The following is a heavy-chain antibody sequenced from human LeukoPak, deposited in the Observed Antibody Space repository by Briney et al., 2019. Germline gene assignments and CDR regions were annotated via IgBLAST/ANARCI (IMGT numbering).Heavy chain of an antibody. Sequence: SETLSLTCTVSGGSISSYYWSWIRQPPGKGLEWIGEINHSGSTNYNPSLKSRVTISVDTSKNQFSLKLSSVTAADTAVYYCARARSPVRYYFDYWGQGTLVTVSS. CDR2: INHSGST. CDR3: ARARSPVRYYFDY. J-gene: IGHJ4*02. V-gene: IGHV4-34*01. CDR1: GGSISSYY.